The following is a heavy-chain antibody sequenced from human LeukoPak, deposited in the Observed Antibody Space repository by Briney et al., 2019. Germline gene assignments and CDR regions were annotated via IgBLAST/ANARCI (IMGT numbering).Heavy chain of an antibody. D-gene: IGHD2-2*01. V-gene: IGHV3-30*18. CDR3: AKSKPPREYCSVTTCYAGFGAFDI. J-gene: IGHJ3*02. Sequence: GGSLRLSCVASGFTFSSYGMHWVRQAPGKGLEWVAITSYDGREKYYADSVKGRFTISRDNSKDTLYLQMNSLRPEDTAIYYCAKSKPPREYCSVTTCYAGFGAFDIWGQGTMVTVFS. CDR2: TSYDGREK. CDR1: GFTFSSYG.